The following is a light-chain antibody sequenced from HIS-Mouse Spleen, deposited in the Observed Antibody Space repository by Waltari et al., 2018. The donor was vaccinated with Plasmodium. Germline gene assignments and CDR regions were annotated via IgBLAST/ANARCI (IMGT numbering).Light chain of an antibody. J-gene: IGLJ2*01. CDR3: SSYAGSNNFVV. V-gene: IGLV2-8*01. Sequence: QSALTQPPSASGSPGQSVTISCTGTSSDVGGYNYVSWYQQHPGKAPKLMIYEVSKRPSGVPDRFSGSNSGNPASLTVSGLQAEDEADYYCSSYAGSNNFVVFGGGTKLTVL. CDR2: EVS. CDR1: SSDVGGYNY.